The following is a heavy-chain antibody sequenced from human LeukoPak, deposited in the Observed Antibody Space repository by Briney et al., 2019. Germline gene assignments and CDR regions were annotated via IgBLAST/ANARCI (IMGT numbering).Heavy chain of an antibody. Sequence: PSETLSLTCAVSGYSISSGYYWGWIRQPPGKGLEWIGCIYHSGSTYYNPSLKSRVTISVDTSKNQFSLKLSSVTAADTAVYYCAREAGVSYGLYYYYYGMDVWGKGTTVTVSS. D-gene: IGHD5-18*01. CDR1: GYSISSGYY. CDR3: AREAGVSYGLYYYYYGMDV. CDR2: IYHSGST. V-gene: IGHV4-38-2*02. J-gene: IGHJ6*04.